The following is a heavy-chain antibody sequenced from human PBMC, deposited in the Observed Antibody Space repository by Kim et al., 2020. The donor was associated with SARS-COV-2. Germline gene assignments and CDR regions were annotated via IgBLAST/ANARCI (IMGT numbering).Heavy chain of an antibody. CDR2: ISWNSGSI. J-gene: IGHJ6*02. CDR1: GFTFDDYA. CDR3: AKPMDYYDSSGYFGMDV. D-gene: IGHD3-22*01. V-gene: IGHV3-9*01. Sequence: GGSLRLSCAASGFTFDDYAMHWVRQAPGKGLEWVSGISWNSGSIGYADSVKGRFTISRDNAKNSLYLQMNSLRAEDTALYYCAKPMDYYDSSGYFGMDVWGQGTTVTVSS.